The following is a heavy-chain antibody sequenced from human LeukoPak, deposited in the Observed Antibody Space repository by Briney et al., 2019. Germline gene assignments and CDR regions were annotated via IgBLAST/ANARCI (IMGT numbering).Heavy chain of an antibody. CDR2: IYYSGTT. D-gene: IGHD6-19*01. CDR3: ARDVRGIAVAATSYLDY. Sequence: SQTLSLTCTVSGGSISSGDYYWSWLRQPPGRGREWIGYIYYSGTTYYNPSLKSRVTLSVDPSKTQFSLKLSSVTAADTAVYYCARDVRGIAVAATSYLDYWGQGTLVTVSS. J-gene: IGHJ4*02. V-gene: IGHV4-30-4*08. CDR1: GGSISSGDYY.